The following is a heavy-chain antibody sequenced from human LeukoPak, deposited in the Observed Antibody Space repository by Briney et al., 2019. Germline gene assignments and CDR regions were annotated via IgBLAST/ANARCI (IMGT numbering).Heavy chain of an antibody. V-gene: IGHV3-20*04. CDR1: RFTFDEYG. Sequence: GGSLRLSCAASRFTFDEYGMSWVRQTAGKGLEWVSGINWNGRSIGYADSVKGRFTVSRDNAKSSLYLQMNSLRAEDTALYYCARNFGGGDSSGPYYWGQGTLVTVSS. CDR3: ARNFGGGDSSGPYY. J-gene: IGHJ4*02. CDR2: INWNGRSI. D-gene: IGHD3-22*01.